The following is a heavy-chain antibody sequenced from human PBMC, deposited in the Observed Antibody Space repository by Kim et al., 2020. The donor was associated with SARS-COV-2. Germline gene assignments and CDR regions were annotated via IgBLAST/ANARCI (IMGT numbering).Heavy chain of an antibody. CDR1: GGSINSNNYY. D-gene: IGHD2-2*01. Sequence: SETLSLTCTVSGGSINSNNYYWGWIRQPPGKRLEWIATVYYAGSTYYNPSLKSRVTISVDRSKNQFFLKLTSVTTADTAVYYCAAYAASYWYFNLWGQGTLVTVSS. J-gene: IGHJ2*01. V-gene: IGHV4-39*07. CDR3: AAYAASYWYFNL. CDR2: VYYAGST.